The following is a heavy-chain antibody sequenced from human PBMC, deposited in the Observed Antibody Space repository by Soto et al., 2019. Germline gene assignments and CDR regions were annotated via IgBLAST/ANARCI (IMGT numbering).Heavy chain of an antibody. V-gene: IGHV4-61*01. CDR3: ARYPAYGDYFFDY. D-gene: IGHD4-17*01. CDR1: GGSVSSGSYY. J-gene: IGHJ4*02. CDR2: IYYSGST. Sequence: SETLSLTCTVSGGSVSSGSYYWSWIRQPPGKGLEWIGYIYYSGSTNYNPSLKSRVTISVDTSKNQFSLKLSSVTAADTAVYYCARYPAYGDYFFDYWGQGTLVTVSS.